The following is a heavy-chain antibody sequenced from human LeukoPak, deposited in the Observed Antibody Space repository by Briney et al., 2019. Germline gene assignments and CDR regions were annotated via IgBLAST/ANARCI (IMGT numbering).Heavy chain of an antibody. CDR3: ARAYYDILTGYYD. J-gene: IGHJ4*02. V-gene: IGHV1-46*01. D-gene: IGHD3-9*01. CDR2: INPSGGST. CDR1: GYTFTSYY. Sequence: ASVKVSCKASGYTFTSYYMHWVRQAPGQGLERMGIINPSGGSTSYAQKFQGRVTMTRDTSTSTVYMELSSLRSEDTAVYYCARAYYDILTGYYDWGQGTLVTVSS.